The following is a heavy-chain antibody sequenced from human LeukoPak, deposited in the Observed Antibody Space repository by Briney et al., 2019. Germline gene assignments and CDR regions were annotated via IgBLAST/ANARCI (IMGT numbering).Heavy chain of an antibody. CDR2: IKSKTDGGTT. Sequence: GGSLRLSCAASGFTFSNAWMSWVRQAPGKGLEWVGRIKSKTDGGTTDYAAPVKGRFTISRDDSKNTLYLQMNSLKTEDTAVYYCARNLWLGERGLFFFDDWGQGTQVTVSS. D-gene: IGHD3-22*01. J-gene: IGHJ4*02. CDR1: GFTFSNAW. CDR3: ARNLWLGERGLFFFDD. V-gene: IGHV3-15*01.